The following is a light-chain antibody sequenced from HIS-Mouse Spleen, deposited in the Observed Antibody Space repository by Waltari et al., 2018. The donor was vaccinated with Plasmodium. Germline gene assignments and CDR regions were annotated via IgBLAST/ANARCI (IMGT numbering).Light chain of an antibody. CDR3: QQYYSTLLT. CDR2: WAS. V-gene: IGKV4-1*01. J-gene: IGKJ4*01. CDR1: QSVLYSSNNKNY. Sequence: DIVMTQSPASLAVSLGERATIHCKSSQSVLYSSNNKNYLAWYQQKPRQPPKLLIYWASTRESGVPDRFSGSGSGTDFTLTISSLQAEDVAVYYCQQYYSTLLTFGGGTKVEIK.